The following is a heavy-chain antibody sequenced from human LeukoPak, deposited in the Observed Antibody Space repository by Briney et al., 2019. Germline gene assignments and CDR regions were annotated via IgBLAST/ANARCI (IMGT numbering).Heavy chain of an antibody. J-gene: IGHJ3*02. V-gene: IGHV4-39*01. D-gene: IGHD3-10*01. Sequence: SETLSLTCTVSGGSISSSSYYWGWIRQPPGKGLEWIGSIYYSGSTYYNPSLKSRVTISVDTSKNQFSLKLSSVTAADTAVYYCARLLALRGTCAFDIWGQGTMVTVSS. CDR1: GGSISSSSYY. CDR2: IYYSGST. CDR3: ARLLALRGTCAFDI.